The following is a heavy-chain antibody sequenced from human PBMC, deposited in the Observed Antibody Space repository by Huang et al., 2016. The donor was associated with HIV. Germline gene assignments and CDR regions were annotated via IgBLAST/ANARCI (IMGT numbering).Heavy chain of an antibody. CDR3: ARAPYHYDSSGYPENAAFDI. Sequence: QVQLQESGPGLVKPSQTLSLTCAVSGVSISRPGHYWGWCRQPTWKGLEWVGYFYLMGGPYFSPPLKRGVNLSLDTSKTKFSLKVTSVTAAETAVYYCARAPYHYDSSGYPENAAFDIWGQGTVVTVSS. CDR2: FYLMGGP. V-gene: IGHV4-30-4*01. D-gene: IGHD3-22*01. J-gene: IGHJ3*02. CDR1: GVSISRPGHY.